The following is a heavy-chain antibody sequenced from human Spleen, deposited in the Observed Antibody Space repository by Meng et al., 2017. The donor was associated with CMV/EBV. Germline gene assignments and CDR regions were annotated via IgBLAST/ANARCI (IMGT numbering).Heavy chain of an antibody. CDR1: GFNFRLYT. V-gene: IGHV3-23*01. Sequence: GESLKISCTTAGFNFRLYTMYWVRQAPGKGLEWVSTTGGTGGHSYYIDSVKGRFTVSRDNAKNSLYVQMNYLRAEDTAVYYCARGFCASTSCYSYGMDVWGQGTTVTVSS. J-gene: IGHJ6*02. D-gene: IGHD2-2*01. CDR2: TGGTGGHS. CDR3: ARGFCASTSCYSYGMDV.